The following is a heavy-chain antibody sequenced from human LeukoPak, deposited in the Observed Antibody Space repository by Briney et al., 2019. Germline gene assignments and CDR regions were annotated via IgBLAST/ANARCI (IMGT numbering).Heavy chain of an antibody. V-gene: IGHV3-48*03. CDR2: IGSSGSVI. D-gene: IGHD3-10*01. J-gene: IGHJ4*02. CDR1: GFTFDDHD. CDR3: ARDSRFGKLLIPYFDY. Sequence: HTGGSLRLSCVASGFTFDDHDMSWVRQAPGKGLEWVSYIGSSGSVIYYADSVKGRFTISRDNAKNSLYLQMNSLRDEDTAVYYCARDSRFGKLLIPYFDYWGQGTLVTVSS.